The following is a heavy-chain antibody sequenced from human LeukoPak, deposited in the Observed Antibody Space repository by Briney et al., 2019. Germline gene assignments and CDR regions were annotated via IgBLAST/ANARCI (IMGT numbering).Heavy chain of an antibody. CDR2: INWNGGST. Sequence: GGSLRLSFAAPGFTFDDYGMSGVRKAPGKGLEGVSGINWNGGSTGYADSVKGRFTISRDNAKNSLYLQMNSLRAEDTALYYCARDVAVAGANNWFDPWGQGTLVTVSS. D-gene: IGHD6-19*01. J-gene: IGHJ5*02. V-gene: IGHV3-20*03. CDR3: ARDVAVAGANNWFDP. CDR1: GFTFDDYG.